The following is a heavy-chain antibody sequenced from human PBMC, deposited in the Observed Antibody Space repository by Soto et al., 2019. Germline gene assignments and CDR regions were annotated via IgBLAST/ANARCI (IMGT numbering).Heavy chain of an antibody. CDR2: INTNTGNP. V-gene: IGHV7-4-1*01. J-gene: IGHJ6*02. CDR3: ARVGGYDSSGYYYPDYYGMDV. Sequence: QVQLVQSGSELKKPGASVKVSCKASGYTFTSYAMNWVRQAPGQGLEWMGWINTNTGNPTYAQGFTGRFVFSLDTSVSTGYLQICSLKAEDTAVYYCARVGGYDSSGYYYPDYYGMDVWGQGTTVTVSS. D-gene: IGHD3-22*01. CDR1: GYTFTSYA.